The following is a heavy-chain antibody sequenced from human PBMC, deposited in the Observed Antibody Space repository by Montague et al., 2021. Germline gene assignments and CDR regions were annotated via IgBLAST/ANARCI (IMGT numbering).Heavy chain of an antibody. CDR1: RSLINSDYY. V-gene: IGHV4-38-2*02. J-gene: IGHJ6*03. CDR2: VPHGGRT. Sequence: SETLSLTCTVSRSLINSDYYWGWIRQPPGKGLAWMGSVPHGGRTYYNPSLKSRVTISVDTSNNHFSLKLSSVTAADTAMYYCARERDRYYYMDIWGKGTTITVSS. CDR3: ARERDRYYYMDI.